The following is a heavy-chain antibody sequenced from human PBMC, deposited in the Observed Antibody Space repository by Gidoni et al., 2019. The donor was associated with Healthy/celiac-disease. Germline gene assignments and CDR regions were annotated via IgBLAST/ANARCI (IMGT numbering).Heavy chain of an antibody. CDR2: MNPNSGNT. D-gene: IGHD4-17*01. CDR1: RYTFTSYY. CDR3: ATDYGALPDAFDI. Sequence: QVQLVQSGAEVKKPEASVKVSCKASRYTFTSYYINWVRQATGQGLEWMGWMNPNSGNTGYAQKFQGRVTMTRNTSISTAYMELSSLRSEDTAVYYCATDYGALPDAFDIWGQGTMVTVSS. V-gene: IGHV1-8*01. J-gene: IGHJ3*02.